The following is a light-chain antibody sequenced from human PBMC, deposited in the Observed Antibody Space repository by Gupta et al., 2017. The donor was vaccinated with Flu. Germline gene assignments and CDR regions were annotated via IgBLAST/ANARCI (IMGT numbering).Light chain of an antibody. CDR3: ATWDDSLSGWV. J-gene: IGLJ3*02. Sequence: QSVLTQPPSASGTFGQRVTISCSGSSSNIGSNYVYWYQQLPGTAPRLLMYRNSQRPSGVPDRISGSKSGTPASLAISGLRSEDEADYYCATWDDSLSGWVFGGGTKVTVL. CDR2: RNS. CDR1: SSNIGSNY. V-gene: IGLV1-47*01.